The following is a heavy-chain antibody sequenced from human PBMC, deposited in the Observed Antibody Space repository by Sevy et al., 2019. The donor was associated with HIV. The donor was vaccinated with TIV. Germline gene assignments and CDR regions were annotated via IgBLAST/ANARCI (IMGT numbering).Heavy chain of an antibody. CDR2: IKSDGSEK. D-gene: IGHD2-2*01. Sequence: GESLKISCVASGFTFRSYWMSWVRQAPGKGLEWVAHIKSDGSEKYHVDSVKGRFTISRDNAKNSLYLQRNSLRAEDTAVYYCARDCSSTSCLWGLDVWGQGTTVTVSS. V-gene: IGHV3-7*03. CDR3: ARDCSSTSCLWGLDV. CDR1: GFTFRSYW. J-gene: IGHJ6*02.